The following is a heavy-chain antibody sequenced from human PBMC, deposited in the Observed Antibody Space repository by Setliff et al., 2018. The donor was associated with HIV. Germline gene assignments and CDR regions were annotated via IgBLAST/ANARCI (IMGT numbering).Heavy chain of an antibody. CDR1: GFTVSTNY. V-gene: IGHV3-66*02. Sequence: PGGSLRLSCAASGFTVSTNYMSWVRQAPGKGLEWVSIIYTGGSTYYADSVKGRFTISRDNFRNTLYLQMNSLRPEDTAVYYCARVQQQLLQEDDYFDYWGQGTLVTVSS. CDR2: IYTGGST. J-gene: IGHJ4*02. D-gene: IGHD6-13*01. CDR3: ARVQQQLLQEDDYFDY.